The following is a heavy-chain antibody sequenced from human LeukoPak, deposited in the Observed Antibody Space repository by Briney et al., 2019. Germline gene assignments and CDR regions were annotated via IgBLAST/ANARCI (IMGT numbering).Heavy chain of an antibody. CDR1: GFAFSSDA. J-gene: IGHJ4*02. CDR2: ISDSGGGT. CDR3: AKTPGDCTGGTCYSFDY. Sequence: GGSLRLSCTASGFAFSSDAMTWVRQAPGKGLEYVSSISDSGGGTYYAGSVKGRFTISRDNSKNALYLQMSSLRAEDTAVYYCAKTPGDCTGGTCYSFDYWGQGSLVTVSS. V-gene: IGHV3-23*01. D-gene: IGHD2-15*01.